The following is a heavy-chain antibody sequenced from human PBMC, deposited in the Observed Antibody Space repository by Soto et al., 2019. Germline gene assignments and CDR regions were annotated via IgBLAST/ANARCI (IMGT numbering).Heavy chain of an antibody. CDR1: GGSISSSSYY. D-gene: IGHD3-9*01. CDR2: IYYSGST. CDR3: ARRYYDILTGYYFDY. Sequence: PSETLSLTCTVSGGSISSSSYYWGWIRQPPGKGLEWIGSIYYSGSTYYNPSLKSRVTISVDTSKNQFSLKLSSVTAADTAVYYCARRYYDILTGYYFDYWGQGTLVTVSS. J-gene: IGHJ4*02. V-gene: IGHV4-39*01.